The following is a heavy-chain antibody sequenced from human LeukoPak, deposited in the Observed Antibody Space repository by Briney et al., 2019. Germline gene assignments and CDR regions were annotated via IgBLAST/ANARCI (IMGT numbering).Heavy chain of an antibody. J-gene: IGHJ4*02. D-gene: IGHD2-21*01. CDR3: ARRIPTFFFDY. CDR1: GGSISRSSYY. V-gene: IGHV4-39*01. Sequence: SETLSLTCTVSGGSISRSSYYWGWVRQPPGKGLDWIGSIYYSGCTYYNPSLKSRVTISVDTSKNHFSLKLTSVTAADTAVYYCARRIPTFFFDYWGQGTLVTVSS. CDR2: IYYSGCT.